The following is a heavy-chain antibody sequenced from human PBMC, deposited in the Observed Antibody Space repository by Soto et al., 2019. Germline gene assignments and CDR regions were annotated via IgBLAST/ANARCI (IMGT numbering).Heavy chain of an antibody. J-gene: IGHJ4*02. V-gene: IGHV1-8*01. CDR3: ERVGYGDYALDY. Sequence: ALVKVSCKASGYTFTSYDINWVRQATGQGLEWMGWMNPNSGNTGYAQKFQGRVTMTRNTSISTAYMELSSLRSEDTAVYYCERVGYGDYALDYWGQGTLVTVSS. CDR2: MNPNSGNT. CDR1: GYTFTSYD. D-gene: IGHD4-17*01.